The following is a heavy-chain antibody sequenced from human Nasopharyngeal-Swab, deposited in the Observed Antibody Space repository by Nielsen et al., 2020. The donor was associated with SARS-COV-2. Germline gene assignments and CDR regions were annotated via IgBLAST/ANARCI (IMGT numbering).Heavy chain of an antibody. Sequence: ASVKVSCKVSGCTLTELSMHWVRQAPGKGLEWMGGFDPEDGETIYAQKFQGRVTMTEDTSTDTAYMELSSLRSEDTAVYYCATRGYCSGGSCYSLYYYYGMDVWGQGTTVTFSS. CDR2: FDPEDGET. V-gene: IGHV1-24*01. CDR1: GCTLTELS. CDR3: ATRGYCSGGSCYSLYYYYGMDV. J-gene: IGHJ6*02. D-gene: IGHD2-15*01.